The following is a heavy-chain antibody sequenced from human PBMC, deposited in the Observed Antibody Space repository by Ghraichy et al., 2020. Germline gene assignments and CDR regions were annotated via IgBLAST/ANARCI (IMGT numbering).Heavy chain of an antibody. CDR2: IKQDGSEK. Sequence: GGSLRLSCAASGFTFSSYWMSWVRQAPGKGLEWVANIKQDGSEKYYVDSVRGRFTISRDNAKNSLYLQMNSLRAEDTAVYYCARVVGALRMGLYYMDVWGKGTTVTVSS. V-gene: IGHV3-7*03. CDR1: GFTFSSYW. J-gene: IGHJ6*03. CDR3: ARVVGALRMGLYYMDV. D-gene: IGHD1-14*01.